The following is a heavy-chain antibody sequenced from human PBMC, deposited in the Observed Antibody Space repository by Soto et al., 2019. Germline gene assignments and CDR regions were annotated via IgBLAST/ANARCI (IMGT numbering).Heavy chain of an antibody. D-gene: IGHD3-22*01. CDR2: IWYDGSNK. V-gene: IGHV3-33*01. Sequence: SQRLSGAASGFTFSSYGMHWFRQAPGKGLEWVAVIWYDGSNKYYADSVKGRFTISRDNSKNTLYLQMNSLRAEDTAVYYCARDSSGPYNAFDIWGQGTMVTVSS. CDR3: ARDSSGPYNAFDI. J-gene: IGHJ3*02. CDR1: GFTFSSYG.